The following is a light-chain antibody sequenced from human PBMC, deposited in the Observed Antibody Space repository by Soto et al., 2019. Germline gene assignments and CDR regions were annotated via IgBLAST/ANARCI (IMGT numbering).Light chain of an antibody. CDR1: SNDVGSYNY. Sequence: QSALTQPRSESGSPGQSVTISCTGTSNDVGSYNYVSWYQQHPGKAPKLLISDVNKRPSGVPDRFSGSKSGNTASLIISGLQAEDEADYYCCSYAGSSTWVFGGGIKLTVL. CDR3: CSYAGSSTWV. CDR2: DVN. V-gene: IGLV2-11*01. J-gene: IGLJ3*02.